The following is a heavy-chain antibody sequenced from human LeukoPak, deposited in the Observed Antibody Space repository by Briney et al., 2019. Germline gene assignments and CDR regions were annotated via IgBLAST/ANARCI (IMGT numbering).Heavy chain of an antibody. Sequence: SETLSLTCGVFGGSFSNYYWSWIRQSPGKGLEWIGEINHVGSTSHNPSLKSRVTISVDTSKNQFSLKLSSVTAADTAVYYCASRIGRYCSSTSCYRGAFDIWGQGTMVTVSS. CDR3: ASRIGRYCSSTSCYRGAFDI. V-gene: IGHV4-34*01. J-gene: IGHJ3*02. D-gene: IGHD2-2*01. CDR2: INHVGST. CDR1: GGSFSNYY.